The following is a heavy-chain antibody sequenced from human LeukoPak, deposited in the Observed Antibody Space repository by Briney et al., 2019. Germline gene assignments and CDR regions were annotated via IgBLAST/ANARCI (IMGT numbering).Heavy chain of an antibody. CDR3: AREYGSSRGIDY. V-gene: IGHV1-2*02. CDR2: VNPISGVT. D-gene: IGHD2-2*01. CDR1: GYTFTGYY. J-gene: IGHJ4*02. Sequence: GASVKVSCKASGYTFTGYYMHWVRQAPGQGLQWMGWVNPISGVTDYAQNFQGRVTMTRDTSISTVYMQLSGLRTDDTAVFFCAREYGSSRGIDYWGQGTLVTVSS.